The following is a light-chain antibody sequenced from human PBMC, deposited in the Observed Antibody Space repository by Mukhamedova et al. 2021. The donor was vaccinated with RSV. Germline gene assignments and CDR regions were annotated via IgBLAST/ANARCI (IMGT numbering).Light chain of an antibody. CDR3: QQYDDIFI. V-gene: IGKV1-33*01. Sequence: WYQRRVHGKAPDLLIYDASKLEAGVPSRFSGSGSGTDFTFTISSLQPEDIATYFCQQYDDIFIFGPGTRVDIK. CDR2: DAS. J-gene: IGKJ3*01.